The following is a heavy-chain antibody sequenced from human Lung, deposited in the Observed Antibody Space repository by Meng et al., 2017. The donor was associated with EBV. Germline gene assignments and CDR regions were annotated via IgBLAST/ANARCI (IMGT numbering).Heavy chain of an antibody. Sequence: QVQLVQSGSEWKKPAASVRISCKASGYTFTTYGMNWVRQAPGQGLEWMGWINTNTGKPTYAQGLTGRFVFSLDTSVSTAYLQISSLKAEDTAGYYCARDSEAADYWGQGTLVTVSS. D-gene: IGHD6-25*01. CDR3: ARDSEAADY. CDR2: INTNTGKP. CDR1: GYTFTTYG. V-gene: IGHV7-4-1*02. J-gene: IGHJ4*02.